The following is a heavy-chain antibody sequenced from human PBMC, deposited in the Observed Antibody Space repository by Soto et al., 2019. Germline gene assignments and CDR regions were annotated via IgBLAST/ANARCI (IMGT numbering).Heavy chain of an antibody. CDR1: GGTFSNYV. Sequence: QVHLVQSGAEVKKPGSSVTVSCKVSGGTFSNYVINWVRQAPGQGLEWMGRIIPIFGTVKYAQKFQGRVTITADKSTTTVDLEVSSLRSEDTAVYYCARGAMANFDYWGQGTVVTVSS. V-gene: IGHV1-69*06. CDR3: ARGAMANFDY. D-gene: IGHD5-18*01. J-gene: IGHJ4*02. CDR2: IIPIFGTV.